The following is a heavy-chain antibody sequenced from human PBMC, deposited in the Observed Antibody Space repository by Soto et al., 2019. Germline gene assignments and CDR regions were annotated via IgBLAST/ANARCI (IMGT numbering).Heavy chain of an antibody. J-gene: IGHJ4*02. Sequence: PSETLSLTCTVSGGSISSSSYYWGWIRQPPGKGLEWIGSIYYSGSTYYNPSLKSRVTISVDTSKNQFSLKLSSVTAEDTAVYYCARGVDMATIMALGYWGQGTLVTVSS. CDR1: GGSISSSSYY. CDR3: ARGVDMATIMALGY. D-gene: IGHD5-12*01. V-gene: IGHV4-39*01. CDR2: IYYSGST.